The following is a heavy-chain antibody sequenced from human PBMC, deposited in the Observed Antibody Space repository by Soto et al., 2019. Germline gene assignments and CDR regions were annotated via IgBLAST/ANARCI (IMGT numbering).Heavy chain of an antibody. CDR2: ISGSGGST. V-gene: IGHV3-23*01. CDR3: AKEPGGAFFYFDY. D-gene: IGHD3-3*02. J-gene: IGHJ4*02. CDR1: GFTFSSYA. Sequence: EVQLLESGGGLVQPGGSLRLSCAASGFTFSSYAMSWVRQAPGKGLEWVSAISGSGGSTYYADSVKGRFTISRDNSKNTLYLQMNSLGAEDTAVYDCAKEPGGAFFYFDYLGQGTLVTVSS.